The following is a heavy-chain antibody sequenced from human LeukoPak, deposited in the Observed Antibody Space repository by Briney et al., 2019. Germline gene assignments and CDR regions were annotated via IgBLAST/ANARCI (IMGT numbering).Heavy chain of an antibody. CDR1: GGTFSSYA. J-gene: IGHJ6*03. Sequence: ASVKVSCKASGGTFSSYAISWVRQAPGQGPEWMGGIIPIFGTANYAQKFQGRVTITTDESTSTAYMELSSLRSEDTAVYYCATHDSSGNYYYYYMDVWGKGTTVTVSS. D-gene: IGHD3-22*01. CDR2: IIPIFGTA. V-gene: IGHV1-69*05. CDR3: ATHDSSGNYYYYYMDV.